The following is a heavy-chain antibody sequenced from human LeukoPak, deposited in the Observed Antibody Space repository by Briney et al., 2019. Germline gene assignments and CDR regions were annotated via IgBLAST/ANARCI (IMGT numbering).Heavy chain of an antibody. Sequence: PGGSLRLSCAASGFTFSDYVMNWVRQAPGKGLKWVSYISTHGNYIYYADSLKGRFTISRDNAENSLFLQMNSLRAEDTAVYYCARGSYDSSGQFDYWGQGTLVTVSS. V-gene: IGHV3-21*01. J-gene: IGHJ4*02. CDR2: ISTHGNYI. CDR3: ARGSYDSSGQFDY. CDR1: GFTFSDYV. D-gene: IGHD3-22*01.